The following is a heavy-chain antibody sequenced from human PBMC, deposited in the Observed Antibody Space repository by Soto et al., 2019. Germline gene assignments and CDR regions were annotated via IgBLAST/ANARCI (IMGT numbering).Heavy chain of an antibody. CDR1: GGSISSYY. J-gene: IGHJ4*02. V-gene: IGHV4-59*01. CDR3: ARAATREYSSSWYDPFDY. CDR2: IYYSGGT. D-gene: IGHD6-13*01. Sequence: PSETLSLTCTVSGGSISSYYWSWIRQPPGKGLEWIGYIYYSGGTNYNPSLKSRVTISVDTSRNQFSLKLSSVTAADTAVYYCARAATREYSSSWYDPFDYWGQGTLVTVSS.